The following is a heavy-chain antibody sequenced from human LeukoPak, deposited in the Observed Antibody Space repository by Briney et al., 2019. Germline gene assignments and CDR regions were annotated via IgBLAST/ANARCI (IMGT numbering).Heavy chain of an antibody. J-gene: IGHJ6*04. CDR1: GFPFNTFW. D-gene: IGHD5-12*01. V-gene: IGHV3-7*01. CDR2: IKQDGREK. Sequence: PGGSLRLSCAASGFPFNTFWMTWVRQAPGKGLEWVAHIKQDGREKYYVDSLKGRFTISRDNANNSLYLQMNSLRAEDTAVYYCARDKTSGYLPRGVMDVWGKGTTVTVSS. CDR3: ARDKTSGYLPRGVMDV.